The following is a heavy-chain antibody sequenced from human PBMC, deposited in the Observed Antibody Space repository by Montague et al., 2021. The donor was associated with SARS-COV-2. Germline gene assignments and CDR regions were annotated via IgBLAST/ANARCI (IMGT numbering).Heavy chain of an antibody. Sequence: CAISGDSVSSNSVSWNWIRQSPSRGLEWLGRTYYRSKWSNEYALSVKSRITITPDTSKNQLSLQLTSVTPEDTAVYFCARERWAVGAPFDYWGQGTLVTVSS. CDR3: ARERWAVGAPFDY. V-gene: IGHV6-1*01. D-gene: IGHD1-26*01. CDR1: GDSVSSNSVS. CDR2: TYYRSKWSN. J-gene: IGHJ4*02.